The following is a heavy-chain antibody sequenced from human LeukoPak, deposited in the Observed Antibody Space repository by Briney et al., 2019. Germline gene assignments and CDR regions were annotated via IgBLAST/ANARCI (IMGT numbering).Heavy chain of an antibody. J-gene: IGHJ3*02. CDR2: ISSSGIYI. CDR3: ASLPTSADAFDI. CDR1: GFTFSSYG. Sequence: GGSLRLSCAASGFTFSSYGMNWVRQAPGKELERVSSISSSGIYIYYADSVKGRFTISRDNAKNSLYPQMNSLRAEDTAVYYCASLPTSADAFDIWGQGTMVTVSS. V-gene: IGHV3-21*01.